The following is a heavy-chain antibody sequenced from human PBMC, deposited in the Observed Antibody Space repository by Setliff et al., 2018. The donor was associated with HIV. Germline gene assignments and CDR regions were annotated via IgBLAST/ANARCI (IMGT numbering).Heavy chain of an antibody. D-gene: IGHD3-22*01. J-gene: IGHJ4*02. Sequence: GGSLRLSCAASGSTFSSYSMNWVHQAPGKGLEWVAFIRYDGSNKYYADSVKGRFTISRDNSKNTLYLQMNSLRAEDTAVYYCARAHDNHDSSGYSHDSWGQGSLVTVSS. CDR1: GSTFSSYS. CDR3: ARAHDNHDSSGYSHDS. CDR2: IRYDGSNK. V-gene: IGHV3-30*02.